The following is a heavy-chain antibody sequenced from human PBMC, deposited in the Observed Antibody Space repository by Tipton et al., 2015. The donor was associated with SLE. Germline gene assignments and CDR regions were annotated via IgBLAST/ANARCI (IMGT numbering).Heavy chain of an antibody. CDR3: ARHGGWGLNY. V-gene: IGHV4-34*01. Sequence: TLSLTCAAYGGSFSGYYWSWIRQPPGKGLEWIGEINHSGSTNYNPSLKSRVAISVDTSKNQFSLKLSSVTAADTAVYYCARHGGWGLNYWGQGTLVTVSS. J-gene: IGHJ4*02. CDR2: INHSGST. CDR1: GGSFSGYY. D-gene: IGHD3-16*01.